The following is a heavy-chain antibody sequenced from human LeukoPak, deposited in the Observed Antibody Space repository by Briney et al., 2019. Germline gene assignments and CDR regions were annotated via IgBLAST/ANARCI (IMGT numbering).Heavy chain of an antibody. CDR3: ARVGSGSYRLYYGMDV. D-gene: IGHD1-26*01. CDR1: GYTFTSYD. J-gene: IGHJ6*02. Sequence: GASVKVSCKASGYTFTSYDINWVRQATGQGLEWMGWMNPNSGNTGYAQKFQGRVAMTRNTSISTAYMELSSLRSEDTAVYYCARVGSGSYRLYYGMDVWGQGTTVTVSS. CDR2: MNPNSGNT. V-gene: IGHV1-8*01.